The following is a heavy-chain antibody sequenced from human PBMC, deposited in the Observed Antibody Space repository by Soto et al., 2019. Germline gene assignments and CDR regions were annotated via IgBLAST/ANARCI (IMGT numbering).Heavy chain of an antibody. J-gene: IGHJ4*02. Sequence: XESLNISCKGSGYNFTTFWIGWVRQMPGKGLEWMGIIYPGGSETKYSPDFEGQVTISADRSTNTAYLQWRSLRASDTAMYYCARLGFPGAIYFDYWGLGPLVTVSS. CDR2: IYPGGSET. CDR3: ARLGFPGAIYFDY. V-gene: IGHV5-51*01. CDR1: GYNFTTFW.